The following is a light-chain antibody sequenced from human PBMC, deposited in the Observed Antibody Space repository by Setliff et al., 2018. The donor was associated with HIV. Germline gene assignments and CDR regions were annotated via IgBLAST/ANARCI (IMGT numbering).Light chain of an antibody. J-gene: IGLJ1*01. CDR2: SNI. CDR3: AAWDDTVNGYV. V-gene: IGLV1-44*01. CDR1: RSNIGRNS. Sequence: ALTQPPSASGTPGQRVTISCSGSRSNIGRNSVTWYQQFPGAAPKLLIYSNIQQPSGVPDRFSGSKSGSSASLAISGLQSEDEADYYCAAWDDTVNGYVFGTGTKVTVL.